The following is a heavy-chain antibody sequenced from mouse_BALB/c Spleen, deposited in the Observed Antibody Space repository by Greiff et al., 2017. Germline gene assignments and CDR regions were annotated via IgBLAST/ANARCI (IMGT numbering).Heavy chain of an antibody. CDR1: GFTFSSYT. V-gene: IGHV5-12-2*01. Sequence: EVQLVESGGGLVQPGGSLKLSCAASGFTFSSYTMSWVRQTPEKRLEWVAYISNGGGSTYYPDTVKGRFTISRDNAKNTLYLQMSSLKSEDTAMYYCARQLPLDYWGQGTSVTVSS. CDR3: ARQLPLDY. CDR2: ISNGGGST. J-gene: IGHJ4*01.